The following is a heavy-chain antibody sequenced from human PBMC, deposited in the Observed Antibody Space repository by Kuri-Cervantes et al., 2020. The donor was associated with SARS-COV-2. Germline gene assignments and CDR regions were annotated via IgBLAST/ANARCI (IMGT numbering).Heavy chain of an antibody. CDR1: GFTFSNYA. CDR2: ISSNGGGT. V-gene: IGHV3-64D*08. CDR3: VKVSRGSPEYH. D-gene: IGHD1-26*01. J-gene: IGHJ4*02. Sequence: GRSRRLSCSTYGFTFSNYAIHWVREAPGGGLEYVSAISSNGGGTYYADSVKGRFTISRDNSKNTLFLQMSSLRAEDTSIYYCVKVSRGSPEYHWGQGRLVTVSS.